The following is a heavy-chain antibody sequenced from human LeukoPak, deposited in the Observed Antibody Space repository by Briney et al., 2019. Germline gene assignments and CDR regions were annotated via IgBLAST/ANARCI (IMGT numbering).Heavy chain of an antibody. V-gene: IGHV4-4*02. Sequence: SETLSLTCAVSGGSISSSTWWTWVRQPPGKGLEWIGEIYHSGSTNYNPSLKSRVTISVDKSNSQFSLKLSSVTAADTAVYYCARDLGSNWFEPLDYWGQGTLVTVSS. CDR1: GGSISSSTW. CDR3: ARDLGSNWFEPLDY. J-gene: IGHJ4*02. CDR2: IYHSGST. D-gene: IGHD6-13*01.